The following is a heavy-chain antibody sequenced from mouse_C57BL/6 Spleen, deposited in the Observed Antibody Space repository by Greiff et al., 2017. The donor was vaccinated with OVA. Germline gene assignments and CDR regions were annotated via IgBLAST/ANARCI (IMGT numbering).Heavy chain of an antibody. V-gene: IGHV1-61*01. CDR1: GYTFTSYW. D-gene: IGHD4-1*01. CDR2: IYPSDSET. Sequence: QVQLQQPGAELVRPGSSVKLSCKASGYTFTSYWMDWVKQRPGQGLEWIGNIYPSDSETHYNQKFKDKATLTVDKSSSTAYMQLSSLTSEDSAVYYCARSLTGMNWYFDVWGTGTTVTVSS. CDR3: ARSLTGMNWYFDV. J-gene: IGHJ1*03.